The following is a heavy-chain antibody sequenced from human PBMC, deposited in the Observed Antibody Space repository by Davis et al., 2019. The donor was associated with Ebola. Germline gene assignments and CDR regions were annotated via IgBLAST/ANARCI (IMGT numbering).Heavy chain of an antibody. CDR1: GFTFSSYE. CDR2: ISSIGSTI. J-gene: IGHJ4*02. D-gene: IGHD3-3*01. CDR3: ARDGADFWSALFDY. V-gene: IGHV3-48*03. Sequence: GESLKISCAASGFTFSSYEMIWVRQAPGKGLAWDSYISSIGSTIYYADSVKCRFTIASDNAKNSLYLQMNSLRAEDPAVYYCARDGADFWSALFDYWGQGTLVTVSS.